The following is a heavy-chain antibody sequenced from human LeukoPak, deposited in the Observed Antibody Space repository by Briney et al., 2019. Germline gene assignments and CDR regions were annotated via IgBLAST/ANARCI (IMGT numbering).Heavy chain of an antibody. CDR3: ARSIYSSPRGGFDP. V-gene: IGHV4-59*01. Sequence: PSETLSLTCSVSSGSISTYYWSWIRQPPGKGVEWIGYIYYSGRTSYNPSLKSRVTISVDTSKNQFSLRLSSVTAADTAVYYCARSIYSSPRGGFDPWGQGTLVTVSS. J-gene: IGHJ5*02. CDR2: IYYSGRT. D-gene: IGHD6-13*01. CDR1: SGSISTYY.